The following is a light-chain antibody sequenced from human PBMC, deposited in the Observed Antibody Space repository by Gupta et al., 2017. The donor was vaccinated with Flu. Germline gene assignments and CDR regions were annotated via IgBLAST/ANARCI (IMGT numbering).Light chain of an antibody. CDR1: PTVSSSY. CDR3: QQESRSPRA. Sequence: EIVLTQSPGTLSLPPGERVTLSCRASPTVSSSYLAWYQQKPGQAPRLLIYDASSRATGVPDRISGSRSGAAFTLTISRREPEDFAVYYCQQESRSPRAFGQGTKVEIK. J-gene: IGKJ1*01. CDR2: DAS. V-gene: IGKV3-20*01.